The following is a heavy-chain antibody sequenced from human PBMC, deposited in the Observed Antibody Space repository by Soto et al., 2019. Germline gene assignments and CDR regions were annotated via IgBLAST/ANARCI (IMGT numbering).Heavy chain of an antibody. Sequence: SVKVSCKASGSPFTGYYMHGVRQAPGQGLEWMGWIIPIFGTANYAQKFQGRVMIPADESTSTAYRELSSLRSEDTAVYYCACDLLQIGYSSSSNYYYGMDVWGQGTTVTVSS. D-gene: IGHD6-6*01. V-gene: IGHV1-69*13. CDR1: GSPFTGYY. J-gene: IGHJ6*02. CDR2: IIPIFGTA. CDR3: ACDLLQIGYSSSSNYYYGMDV.